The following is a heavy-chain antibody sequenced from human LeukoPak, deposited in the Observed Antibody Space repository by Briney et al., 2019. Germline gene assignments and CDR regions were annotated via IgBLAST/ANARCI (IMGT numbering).Heavy chain of an antibody. Sequence: GGSLRLSYAASGFTFSSYWMHCVRQAPGKGLVWVSRINTDGGTTIYADSVRGRLTISRDNAKNTLYLQMNSLRPEDTAVYYCARDRYYGMDVWGQGTTVTVSS. CDR2: INTDGGTT. CDR3: ARDRYYGMDV. CDR1: GFTFSSYW. J-gene: IGHJ6*02. V-gene: IGHV3-74*01.